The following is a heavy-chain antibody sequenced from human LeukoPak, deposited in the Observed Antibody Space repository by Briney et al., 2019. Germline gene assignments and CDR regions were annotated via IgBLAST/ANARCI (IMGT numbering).Heavy chain of an antibody. D-gene: IGHD3-22*01. J-gene: IGHJ4*02. V-gene: IGHV4-59*01. CDR2: IYYSGST. Sequence: SETLSLTCTVSGGSISSYYWSWIRPPPGKGLEWIGYIYYSGSTNYNPSLKSRVTISVDTSKNQFSLKLSSVTAADTAVYYCAREVTYYYDSSGSFDYWGQGTLVTVSS. CDR3: AREVTYYYDSSGSFDY. CDR1: GGSISSYY.